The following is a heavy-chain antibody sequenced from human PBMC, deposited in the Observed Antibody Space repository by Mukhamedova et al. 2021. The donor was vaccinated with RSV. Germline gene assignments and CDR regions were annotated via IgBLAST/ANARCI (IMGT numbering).Heavy chain of an antibody. J-gene: IGHJ6*01. D-gene: IGHD6-19*01. Sequence: SSYAMHWVRQAPGKGLEWVAVISYDGSNKYYADSVKGRFTISRDNSKNTLYLQMNSLRAEDTAVYYCARESDDYLAVAQYGMDVW. CDR2: ISYDGSNK. V-gene: IGHV3-30*04. CDR1: SSYA. CDR3: ARESDDYLAVAQYGMDV.